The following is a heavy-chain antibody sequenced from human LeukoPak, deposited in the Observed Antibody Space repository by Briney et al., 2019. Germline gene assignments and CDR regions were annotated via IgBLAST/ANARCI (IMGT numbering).Heavy chain of an antibody. Sequence: ASVKVSCKASGYTFTSYYMYWVRQAPGQGLEWMGIINPSGGSTSYAQKFQGRVTMTRDMSTSTVYMELSSLRSEDTAVYYCARDTGNYYYYMDVWGKGTTVTVPS. CDR2: INPSGGST. CDR1: GYTFTSYY. V-gene: IGHV1-46*01. J-gene: IGHJ6*03. D-gene: IGHD1-14*01. CDR3: ARDTGNYYYYMDV.